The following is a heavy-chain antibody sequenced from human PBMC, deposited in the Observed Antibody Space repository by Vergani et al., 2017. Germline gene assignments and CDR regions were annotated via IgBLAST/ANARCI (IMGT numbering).Heavy chain of an antibody. J-gene: IGHJ4*02. V-gene: IGHV3-48*01. CDR3: TRDRLDDSYAYFDY. Sequence: EVQLVVSGGGLVQPGGSLRLSCVASGFTFRPYTMNWVRQGPGKGLEWLSYISSSSAAINYADSVKGRFTISRDNAKNSLYLQMSSLKAEDTAVYYCTRDRLDDSYAYFDYWGQGTLVTVSP. CDR1: GFTFRPYT. D-gene: IGHD3-16*01. CDR2: ISSSSAAI.